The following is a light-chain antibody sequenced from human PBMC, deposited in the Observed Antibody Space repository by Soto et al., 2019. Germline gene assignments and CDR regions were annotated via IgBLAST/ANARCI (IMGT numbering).Light chain of an antibody. CDR2: KSS. CDR3: QQYNSYSPT. J-gene: IGKJ1*01. V-gene: IGKV1-5*03. Sequence: DIEMTQSPATLSGSEGDRATIACRSSQTISSWLAWYQKTPWTACKLLIHKSSTFNSGAPSRCSGRGPGTEFTLTISTLQHDAFATYSCQQYNSYSPTFGQGPKVDI. CDR1: QTISSW.